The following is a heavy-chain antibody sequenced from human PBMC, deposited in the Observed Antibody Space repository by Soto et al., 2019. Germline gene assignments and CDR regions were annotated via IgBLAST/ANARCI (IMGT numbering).Heavy chain of an antibody. J-gene: IGHJ5*02. CDR1: GYPFSDNQ. CDR2: INPKSDDT. Sequence: ASVKVSCKASGYPFSDNQIHWLRRAPGQGLEWMGRINPKSDDTNYAQKFQGRVTMTRDTSIDTAYLELTGLTSDDTATYYCARKHSLDYIRWGLDPWGQGTLVTVS. V-gene: IGHV1-2*02. CDR3: ARKHSLDYIRWGLDP. D-gene: IGHD4-4*01.